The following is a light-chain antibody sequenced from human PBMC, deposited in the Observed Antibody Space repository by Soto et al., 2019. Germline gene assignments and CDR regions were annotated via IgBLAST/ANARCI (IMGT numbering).Light chain of an antibody. Sequence: QSALTQARAVSGSPGQSVTISCTGTSSDVGAYNFVSWYQHHPGKAPKLIIYDVTERPSGVPDRFSGSKSGNSASLTISGLQTEDEADYYCCSYAGTYSWVFGGGTQLTVL. CDR1: SSDVGAYNF. CDR3: CSYAGTYSWV. V-gene: IGLV2-11*01. CDR2: DVT. J-gene: IGLJ3*02.